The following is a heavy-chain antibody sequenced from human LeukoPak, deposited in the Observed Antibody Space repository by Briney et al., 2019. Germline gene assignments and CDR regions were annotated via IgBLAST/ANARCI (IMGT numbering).Heavy chain of an antibody. D-gene: IGHD6-13*01. CDR1: GYTLTELS. CDR3: ATDSIAAAGMPLDY. J-gene: IGHJ4*02. V-gene: IGHV1-24*01. CDR2: FDPEDGET. Sequence: ASVKVSCKVSGYTLTELSMHWVRHAPGKGIEWLGGFDPEDGETIYAQKFQARVTMTEDTSTDTAYMELSSLRSEDTAVYYCATDSIAAAGMPLDYWGQGTLVTVSS.